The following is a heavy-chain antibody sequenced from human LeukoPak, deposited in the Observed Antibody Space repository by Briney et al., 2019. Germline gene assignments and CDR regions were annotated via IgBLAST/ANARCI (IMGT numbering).Heavy chain of an antibody. D-gene: IGHD2-15*01. CDR2: MNPNSGST. CDR1: GYTFTNYD. J-gene: IGHJ6*02. CDR3: ARGIVVVVAAVHYYYYGMDV. Sequence: ASVNVSCKATGYTFTNYDINWVRQATGQGFEWMGWMNPNSGSTGYAQKLQGRVTMTTDTSTSTAYMELRSLRSDGTAVYYCARGIVVVVAAVHYYYYGMDVWGQGTTVTVSS. V-gene: IGHV1-8*01.